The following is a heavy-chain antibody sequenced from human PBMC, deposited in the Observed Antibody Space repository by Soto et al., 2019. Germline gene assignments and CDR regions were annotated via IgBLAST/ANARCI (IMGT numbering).Heavy chain of an antibody. V-gene: IGHV4-59*01. CDR1: GGSISSYY. J-gene: IGHJ3*02. CDR2: IYYSGST. D-gene: IGHD3-16*02. Sequence: SETLSLTCTVSGGSISSYYWSWIRQPPGKGLEWIGYIYYSGSTNYNPSLKSRVTISVDTSKNQFSLKLSSVTAADTAVYYCARDREYDYVWGSYRSDTRDAFDIWGQGTMVTVSS. CDR3: ARDREYDYVWGSYRSDTRDAFDI.